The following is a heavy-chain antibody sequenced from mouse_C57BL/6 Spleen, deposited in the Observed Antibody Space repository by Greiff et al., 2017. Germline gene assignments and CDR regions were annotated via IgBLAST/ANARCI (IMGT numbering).Heavy chain of an antibody. D-gene: IGHD1-1*01. J-gene: IGHJ1*03. Sequence: VQLQQPGAELVRPGTSVKLSCKASGYTFTSYWMHWVKQRPGQGLEWIGVIDPSDSYTNYNQKFKGKATLTVDTSSSTAYMQLSSLTSEDSAVYYCARFHYGSSLWYFDVWGTGTTVTVSS. CDR3: ARFHYGSSLWYFDV. V-gene: IGHV1-59*01. CDR1: GYTFTSYW. CDR2: IDPSDSYT.